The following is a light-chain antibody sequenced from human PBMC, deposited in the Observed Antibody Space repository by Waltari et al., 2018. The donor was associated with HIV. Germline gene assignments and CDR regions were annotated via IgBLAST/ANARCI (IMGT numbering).Light chain of an antibody. J-gene: IGLJ2*01. CDR2: ARN. CDR3: NSRDSSVNPLQVI. Sequence: SSELTQDPSVSVALGQTVKITCQGDSLRSDYASWYQQKPGQAPVLVIYARNNRPSGIPDRFSGSSSGDTASLTITGAQAEDEAAYYCNSRDSSVNPLQVIFGGGTKVTVL. CDR1: SLRSDY. V-gene: IGLV3-19*01.